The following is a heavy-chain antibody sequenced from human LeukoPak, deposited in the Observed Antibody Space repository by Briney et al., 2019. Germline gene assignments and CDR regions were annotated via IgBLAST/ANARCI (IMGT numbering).Heavy chain of an antibody. Sequence: GGSLRLSCAASGFTFSSYWMSWVRQAPGKGLEWVANIKQDGSEKYYADSVKGGFTISRTNAKKSLYLQMNSLRAEDTAVSYCARERCSSTSCYTPDAFDIWGQGTMVTVSS. CDR1: GFTFSSYW. CDR2: IKQDGSEK. V-gene: IGHV3-7*01. CDR3: ARERCSSTSCYTPDAFDI. J-gene: IGHJ3*02. D-gene: IGHD2-2*02.